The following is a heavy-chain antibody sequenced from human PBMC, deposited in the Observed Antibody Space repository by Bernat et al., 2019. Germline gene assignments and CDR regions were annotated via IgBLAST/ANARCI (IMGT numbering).Heavy chain of an antibody. CDR3: AFPKGGMTTVTVDAFDI. Sequence: EVQLVESGGGLVKPGGSLRLSCAASGFTFSSYSMNWVRQAPGKGLEWVSSISSSSSYIYYADSVKGRFTISRDNAKNSLYLQMNSLRAEDTAVYYCAFPKGGMTTVTVDAFDIWGQGTMVTVSS. J-gene: IGHJ3*02. CDR1: GFTFSSYS. CDR2: ISSSSSYI. V-gene: IGHV3-21*01. D-gene: IGHD4-17*01.